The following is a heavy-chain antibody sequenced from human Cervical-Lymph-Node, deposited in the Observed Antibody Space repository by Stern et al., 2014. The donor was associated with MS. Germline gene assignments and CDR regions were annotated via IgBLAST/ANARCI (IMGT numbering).Heavy chain of an antibody. V-gene: IGHV3-9*01. CDR2: ISWNSGSI. Sequence: EVQLVQSGGGLVQPGRSLRLSCGVSGFTFDDYAMYWVRQAPGKGLEWVSGISWNSGSIAYADSVKGRFSISRDNARNSLYLQMNSLRPEDAALYYCAKDRAAHYYYGMDVWGQGTTVTVSS. CDR1: GFTFDDYA. D-gene: IGHD6-25*01. CDR3: AKDRAAHYYYGMDV. J-gene: IGHJ6*02.